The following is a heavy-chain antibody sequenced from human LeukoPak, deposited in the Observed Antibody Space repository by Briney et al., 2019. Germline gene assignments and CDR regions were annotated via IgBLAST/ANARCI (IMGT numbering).Heavy chain of an antibody. CDR1: GGTFSSYA. CDR3: ARDLDEGALGSWFDP. CDR2: IIPIFGTA. Sequence: GASVKVSCKASGGTFSSYAISWVRQAPGQGLEWMGGIIPIFGTANYAQKFQGRVTITADESRSTAYMELSSLRSEDTAVYYCARDLDEGALGSWFDPWGQGTLVTVSS. J-gene: IGHJ5*02. V-gene: IGHV1-69*13. D-gene: IGHD1-26*01.